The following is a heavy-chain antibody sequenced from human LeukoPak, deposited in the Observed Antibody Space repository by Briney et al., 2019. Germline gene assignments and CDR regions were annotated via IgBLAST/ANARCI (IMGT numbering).Heavy chain of an antibody. Sequence: GESLKISCRRSGYSFTTYWIGWVRQMPGKGLEWRGIIYPGDSDTRYSPSFQGQVTMSAYKSINTAYLQWSSLKASDTAMYYCARRQGCSSSSCPPDSWGQGTLVTVSS. V-gene: IGHV5-51*01. D-gene: IGHD2-15*01. CDR1: GYSFTTYW. CDR2: IYPGDSDT. J-gene: IGHJ4*02. CDR3: ARRQGCSSSSCPPDS.